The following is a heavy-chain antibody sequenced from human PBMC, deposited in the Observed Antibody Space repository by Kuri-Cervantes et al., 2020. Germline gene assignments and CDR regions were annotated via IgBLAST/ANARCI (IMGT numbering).Heavy chain of an antibody. Sequence: AAVQVSCKASGYTFISYGISWVRQAPGQELEWMVWISAYNGNTNYAQKLQGRVTMTTDTSTSTAYMELRSLRSDDTAVYYCARETTCGGDCYLFDYWGQGTLVTVSS. CDR1: GYTFISYG. V-gene: IGHV1-18*01. CDR2: ISAYNGNT. D-gene: IGHD2-21*01. CDR3: ARETTCGGDCYLFDY. J-gene: IGHJ4*02.